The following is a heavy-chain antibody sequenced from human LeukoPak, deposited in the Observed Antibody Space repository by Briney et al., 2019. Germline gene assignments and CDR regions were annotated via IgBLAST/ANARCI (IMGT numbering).Heavy chain of an antibody. V-gene: IGHV3-23*01. CDR1: GFTFRSCA. J-gene: IGHJ4*02. Sequence: GGSLRLSCAASGFTFRSCAIYWVRQARGKGLEWVSGISGSGGDTYFADSVKGRFTISRDNSKNTVFLQMDSLRAEDTAVYYCAKTTAGYSSGRYPGWPIDYWGQGTLVTVSS. CDR2: ISGSGGDT. D-gene: IGHD6-19*01. CDR3: AKTTAGYSSGRYPGWPIDY.